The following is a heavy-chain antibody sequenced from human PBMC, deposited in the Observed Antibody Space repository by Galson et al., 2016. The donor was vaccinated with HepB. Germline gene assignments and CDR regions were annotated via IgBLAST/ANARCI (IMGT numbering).Heavy chain of an antibody. Sequence: SLRLSCAASGFTFYSYAMSWVRQAPGKGLEWVSAVTGSGGSTHYADSVKGRFTISRDNSKNTLYLQMNSLRAEDTAVYYCAITAMDTGVAFDIWGQGTMVTVSS. CDR2: VTGSGGST. V-gene: IGHV3-23*01. CDR3: AITAMDTGVAFDI. J-gene: IGHJ3*02. CDR1: GFTFYSYA. D-gene: IGHD5-18*01.